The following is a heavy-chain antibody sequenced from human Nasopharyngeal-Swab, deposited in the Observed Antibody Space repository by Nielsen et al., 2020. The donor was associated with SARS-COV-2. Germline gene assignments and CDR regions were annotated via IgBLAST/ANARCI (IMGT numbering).Heavy chain of an antibody. CDR2: IYYSGST. D-gene: IGHD6-19*01. CDR3: ARHLAVAGDFDY. J-gene: IGHJ4*02. CDR1: GGSISSGGYY. Sequence: SETLSLTCTVSGGSISSGGYYWSWIRQHPGKGLEWIGYIYYSGSTYYNPSLKSRVTISVDTSKNQFSLKLSSVTAADTAVYYCARHLAVAGDFDYWGQGTLVTVSS. V-gene: IGHV4-31*03.